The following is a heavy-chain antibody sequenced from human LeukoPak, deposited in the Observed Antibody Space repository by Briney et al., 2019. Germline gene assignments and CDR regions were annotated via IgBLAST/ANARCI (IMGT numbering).Heavy chain of an antibody. CDR2: IYYSGST. CDR3: ARRFGEYVNY. J-gene: IGHJ4*02. CDR1: GGSISSYY. V-gene: IGHV4-39*07. D-gene: IGHD3-10*01. Sequence: SETLSLTCTVSGGSISSYYWGWIRQPPGKGLEWIGSIYYSGSTYYNPSLKSRVTISVDTSKNQFSLKLSSVTAADTAVYYCARRFGEYVNYWGQGTLVTVSS.